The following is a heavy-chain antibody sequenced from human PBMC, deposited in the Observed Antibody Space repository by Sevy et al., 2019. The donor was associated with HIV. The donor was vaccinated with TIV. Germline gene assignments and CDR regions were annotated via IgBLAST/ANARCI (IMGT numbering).Heavy chain of an antibody. CDR3: ARAGGIYCSGGSCYSGYYYGMDV. V-gene: IGHV1-69*13. CDR2: IIPIFGTA. D-gene: IGHD2-15*01. J-gene: IGHJ6*02. Sequence: ASVKVSCKASGGTFSSYAISWVRQAPGQGLEWMGGIIPIFGTANYAQKFQGRVTITADESTSTAYMELGSLRSEDTAVYYCARAGGIYCSGGSCYSGYYYGMDVWGQGTTVTVSS. CDR1: GGTFSSYA.